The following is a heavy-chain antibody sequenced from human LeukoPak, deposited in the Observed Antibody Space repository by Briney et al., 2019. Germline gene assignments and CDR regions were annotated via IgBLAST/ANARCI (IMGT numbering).Heavy chain of an antibody. CDR1: GFTFSGYW. Sequence: GGSLRLSCAASGFTFSGYWMHWVRQAPGKGLEWVSRISIDGATTNYADFVKGRFTISRDNAKNTLHLQMNSLRADDTAVYYCVRGAVGTGVWFDPWGQGTLVTVSS. D-gene: IGHD1-26*01. CDR2: ISIDGATT. CDR3: VRGAVGTGVWFDP. J-gene: IGHJ5*02. V-gene: IGHV3-74*01.